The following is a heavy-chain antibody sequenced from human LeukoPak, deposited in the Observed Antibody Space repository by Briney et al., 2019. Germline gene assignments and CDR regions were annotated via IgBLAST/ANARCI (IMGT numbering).Heavy chain of an antibody. D-gene: IGHD3-16*01. CDR2: MSGSGTTI. V-gene: IGHV3-48*03. CDR3: ARGAAADVWDHGGDY. CDR1: GFTFSNYE. Sequence: GGSLRLSCAASGFTFSNYEMNWVRQAPGKGLEWVSYMSGSGTTIYYAESVKGRFTISRDNAKNTLHLQMNSLRADDTAVYYCARGAAADVWDHGGDYWGQGTLVTVSS. J-gene: IGHJ4*02.